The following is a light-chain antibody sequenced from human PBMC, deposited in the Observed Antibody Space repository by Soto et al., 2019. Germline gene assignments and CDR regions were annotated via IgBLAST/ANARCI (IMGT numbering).Light chain of an antibody. V-gene: IGKV3-11*01. J-gene: IGKJ4*01. CDR2: DAS. CDR1: QNINTY. CDR3: QQRISWPGA. Sequence: EIVLTQSPATLSLSLGERATLSCRASQNINTYLVWYQQKPGQAPRLLIYDASKRATGIPDRFSGSGSGTDFTLTISSLAPEDFALYYCQQRISWPGAFGGGTKVEIK.